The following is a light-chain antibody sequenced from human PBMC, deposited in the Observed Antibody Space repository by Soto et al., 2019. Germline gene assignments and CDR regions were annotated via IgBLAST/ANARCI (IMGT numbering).Light chain of an antibody. CDR3: QQSYSTPEFT. Sequence: EIVMTQSPATLSVSPGERATLSCRASQSVSSKLAWYQQKPGQAPRLLIYGASTRATGIPARFSGSGSGTEFTLTISSLQSEDFATYYCQQSYSTPEFTFGPGTKVDI. V-gene: IGKV3-15*01. CDR2: GAS. CDR1: QSVSSK. J-gene: IGKJ3*01.